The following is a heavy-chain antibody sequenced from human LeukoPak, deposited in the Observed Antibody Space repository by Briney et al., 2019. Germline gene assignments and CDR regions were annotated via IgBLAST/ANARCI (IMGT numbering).Heavy chain of an antibody. Sequence: SETLSLTCGVYGVSFSGYYWSWIRQPPGKGLEWIGEINHSGSITYTPSLKSRVTISLDASKNQFSLKLSFMTAADTAIYYCARGRPRGLSGAVDYWGQGTMVTVSS. D-gene: IGHD3-10*01. V-gene: IGHV4-34*01. CDR2: INHSGSI. CDR3: ARGRPRGLSGAVDY. J-gene: IGHJ4*02. CDR1: GVSFSGYY.